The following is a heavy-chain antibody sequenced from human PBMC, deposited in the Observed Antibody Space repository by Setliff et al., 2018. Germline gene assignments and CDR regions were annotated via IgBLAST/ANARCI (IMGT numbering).Heavy chain of an antibody. CDR1: GGSFSDYY. CDR2: VFYSGDT. V-gene: IGHV4-59*01. Sequence: SETLSLTCGASGGSFSDYYWTWIRQTPGKGLEWIGFVFYSGDTRYNPSLKSRVTMSVDTSMNQFSLNLNSVTAADTAVYYCARDRTYYASGTYTRWFDYWGQGSLVTVSS. CDR3: ARDRTYYASGTYTRWFDY. D-gene: IGHD3-10*01. J-gene: IGHJ4*02.